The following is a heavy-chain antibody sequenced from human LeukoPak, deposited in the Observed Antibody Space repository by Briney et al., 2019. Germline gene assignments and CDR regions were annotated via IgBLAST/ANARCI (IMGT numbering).Heavy chain of an antibody. CDR1: GFTFSNYW. D-gene: IGHD6-6*01. CDR2: IRYDGSNK. Sequence: HPGGSLRLSCAASGFTFSNYWMSWVRQAPGKGLEWVAFIRYDGSNKYYADSVKGRFTISRDNSKNTLYLQMNSLRAEDTAVYYCAKDSKGYSSSARNWFDPWGQGTLVTVSS. V-gene: IGHV3-30*02. CDR3: AKDSKGYSSSARNWFDP. J-gene: IGHJ5*02.